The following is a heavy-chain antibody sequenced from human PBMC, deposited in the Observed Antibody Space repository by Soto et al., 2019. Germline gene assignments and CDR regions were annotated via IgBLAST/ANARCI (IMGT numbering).Heavy chain of an antibody. CDR2: ISSSGSTI. CDR1: GFTFSSYE. D-gene: IGHD6-13*01. J-gene: IGHJ6*02. V-gene: IGHV3-48*03. CDR3: ARDLSSSWYGGRNYYYYYGMDV. Sequence: SLRLSCAASGFTFSSYEMNWVRQAPGKGLEWVSYISSSGSTIYYADSVKGRFTISRDNAKNSLYLQMNSLRAEDTAVYYCARDLSSSWYGGRNYYYYYGMDVWGQGTTVTVSS.